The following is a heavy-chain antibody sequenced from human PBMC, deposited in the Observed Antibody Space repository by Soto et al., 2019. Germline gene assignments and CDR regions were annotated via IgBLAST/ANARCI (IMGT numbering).Heavy chain of an antibody. CDR2: IWYDGSKK. D-gene: IGHD3-3*01. CDR1: GFTFSSFG. J-gene: IGHJ6*02. CDR3: ARDASYYSLWSGYYHSRNGMDV. V-gene: IGHV3-33*01. Sequence: QVQVVESGGGVVQPGRSLRLSCAASGFTFSSFGMHWVRQAPGKGLEWVSLIWYDGSKKSYGDSVKGRFTISRDNSRNTVYLQMNRLRADDTAVYYCARDASYYSLWSGYYHSRNGMDVWRQRTTVTVSS.